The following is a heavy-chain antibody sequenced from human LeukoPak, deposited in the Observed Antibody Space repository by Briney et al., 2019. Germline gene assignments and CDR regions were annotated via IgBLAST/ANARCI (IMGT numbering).Heavy chain of an antibody. CDR1: GFTFSSYG. J-gene: IGHJ4*02. Sequence: GGSLRLSCAASGFTFSSYGMHWVRQAPGKGLEWVAVIWYDGSNKYYADSVKGRFTISRDNSKNTLYLQMNSLRAEDTAVYYCARDRLDYDSSGYQYYFDYWGQETLVTVSS. V-gene: IGHV3-33*01. CDR3: ARDRLDYDSSGYQYYFDY. CDR2: IWYDGSNK. D-gene: IGHD3-22*01.